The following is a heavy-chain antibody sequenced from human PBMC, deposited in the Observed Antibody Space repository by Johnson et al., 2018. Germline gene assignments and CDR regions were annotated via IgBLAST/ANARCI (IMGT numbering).Heavy chain of an antibody. V-gene: IGHV3-30*18. CDR3: AKDRDNWSLYDAFDI. D-gene: IGHD1-20*01. CDR2: ISYDGSNK. J-gene: IGHJ3*02. CDR1: GFTFSTYG. Sequence: QVQLVQSGGGVVQPRRSLRLSCAASGFTFSTYGMHWVRQAPGKGLEWVAVISYDGSNKYYADSVKGRFTISRANSKNTLSLQMNSRKPEDTAVYYCAKDRDNWSLYDAFDIWGQGTMVTVSS.